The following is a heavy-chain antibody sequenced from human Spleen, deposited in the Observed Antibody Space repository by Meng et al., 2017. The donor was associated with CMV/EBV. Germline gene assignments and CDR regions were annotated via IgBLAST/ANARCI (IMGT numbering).Heavy chain of an antibody. CDR1: GYIFTAYY. J-gene: IGHJ5*02. Sequence: ASVKVSCKSSGYIFTAYYMHWVRQAPGQGLEWMGWINPTSGGTNYAQKFQGRVTMTRDTSTSTVYMELSSLRSEDTAVYYCARVSYYDFSPNWFDPWGQGTLVTVSS. V-gene: IGHV1-2*02. CDR3: ARVSYYDFSPNWFDP. D-gene: IGHD3-3*01. CDR2: INPTSGGT.